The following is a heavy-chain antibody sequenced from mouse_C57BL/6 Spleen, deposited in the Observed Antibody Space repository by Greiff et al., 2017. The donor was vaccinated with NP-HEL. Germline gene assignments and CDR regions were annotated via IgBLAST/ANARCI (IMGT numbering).Heavy chain of an antibody. Sequence: VQLQQSGAELVRPGASVKLSCTASGFNIKDDYMHWVKQRPEQGLEWIGWIDPENGDTEYASKFQGKATLTVDTSSSTAYMQLSSLTSEDSAVYYCARAESKRYFDYWGQGTTLTVSS. V-gene: IGHV14-4*01. D-gene: IGHD1-3*01. CDR3: ARAESKRYFDY. CDR2: IDPENGDT. CDR1: GFNIKDDY. J-gene: IGHJ2*01.